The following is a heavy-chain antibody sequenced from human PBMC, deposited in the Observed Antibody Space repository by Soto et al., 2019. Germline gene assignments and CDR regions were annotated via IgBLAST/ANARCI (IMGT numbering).Heavy chain of an antibody. V-gene: IGHV4-39*02. CDR3: ARRCAGGSCPDY. CDR2: VHYSGSP. J-gene: IGHJ4*02. Sequence: QLQLQESGPGLVKPSETLSLTCTVSGDSISSGTYYWTWIRQPPGKGLEWLGSVHYSGSPYYNPSVKGRVTISVDASKNHFSLKLDSVTAADTAVYFCARRCAGGSCPDYWGQGTLVTVSS. D-gene: IGHD2-8*02. CDR1: GDSISSGTYY.